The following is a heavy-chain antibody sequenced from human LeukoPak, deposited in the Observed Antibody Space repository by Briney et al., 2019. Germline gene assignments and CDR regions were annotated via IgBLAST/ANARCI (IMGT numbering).Heavy chain of an antibody. D-gene: IGHD2-2*01. J-gene: IGHJ5*02. CDR2: INANSGGT. Sequence: ASVKVSCKGSGYTFTGYYIHWVRQAPGQGLEWMGWINANSGGTKYAQKFQGRVTMTRDTSISPAYMEMSRLRSDDTAVYYCARDQGYCSSTSCYLVDPWGQGTLVTVSS. CDR3: ARDQGYCSSTSCYLVDP. V-gene: IGHV1-2*02. CDR1: GYTFTGYY.